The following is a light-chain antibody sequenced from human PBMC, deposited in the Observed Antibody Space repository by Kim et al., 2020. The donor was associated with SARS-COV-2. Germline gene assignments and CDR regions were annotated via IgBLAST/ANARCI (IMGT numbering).Light chain of an antibody. V-gene: IGKV3-11*01. CDR1: QSVSSY. CDR3: QQRADWLS. Sequence: SVSPGESAPRPCRDSQSVSSYVAWYQQTPGRSPRVLIYDSSNRATGIPASFSGSGSGNDFTLTISSLEPEDFAVYYCQQRADWLSLGGGTKVDIK. J-gene: IGKJ4*01. CDR2: DSS.